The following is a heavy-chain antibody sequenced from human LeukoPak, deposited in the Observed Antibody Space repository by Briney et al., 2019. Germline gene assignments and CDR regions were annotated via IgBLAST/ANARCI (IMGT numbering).Heavy chain of an antibody. J-gene: IGHJ4*02. V-gene: IGHV1-2*02. Sequence: VSVKVSCKASGYSLTGYYMHWLRQAPGQGLEWMGWINPNSGDTGYAQKFQGRVTMTRDMSIGTIYMELTRLRSDDTALYYCARWDGYSSSPDYWGQGTLVTVSS. CDR1: GYSLTGYY. CDR2: INPNSGDT. CDR3: ARWDGYSSSPDY. D-gene: IGHD6-13*01.